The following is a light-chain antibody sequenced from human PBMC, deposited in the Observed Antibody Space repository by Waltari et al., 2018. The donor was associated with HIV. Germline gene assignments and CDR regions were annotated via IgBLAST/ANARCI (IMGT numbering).Light chain of an antibody. Sequence: QSLLTQPPSVSGAPGQNVTISCTGSSSNIGADYDIHWYQQLPGTAPKLLIYFNNMRPAGVPDRFSGSKSGTSASLAITGLQAEDEADYYCQSYDSRVFGGGTKLTVL. CDR1: SSNIGADYD. CDR3: QSYDSRV. V-gene: IGLV1-40*01. J-gene: IGLJ3*02. CDR2: FNN.